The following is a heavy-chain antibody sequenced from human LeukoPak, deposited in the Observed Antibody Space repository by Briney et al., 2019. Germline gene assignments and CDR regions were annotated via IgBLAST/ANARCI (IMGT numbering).Heavy chain of an antibody. V-gene: IGHV4-34*01. CDR2: INHSGST. Sequence: PSETLSLTCAVYGGSFSGYYWSWIRQPPGKWLEWIGEINHSGSTNYNPSLKSRVTISVDTSKNQFSLKLSSVTAADTAVYYCDREPYPYIYVFWSGYYTRDVYRDVWGKGTTVTVSS. CDR3: DREPYPYIYVFWSGYYTRDVYRDV. CDR1: GGSFSGYY. D-gene: IGHD3-3*01. J-gene: IGHJ6*03.